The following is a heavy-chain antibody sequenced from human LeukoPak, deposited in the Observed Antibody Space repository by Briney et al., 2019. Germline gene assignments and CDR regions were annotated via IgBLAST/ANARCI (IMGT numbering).Heavy chain of an antibody. V-gene: IGHV3-30*02. CDR2: IRYDGSNK. D-gene: IGHD3-9*01. Sequence: GGSLRLSCAASGFTFSSYGMHWVRQAPGKGLEWVAFIRYDGSNKYYADSVKGRFTISRDNSKNTLYLQMNSLRAEDTAVYYCAKPEAYYDILTGYYMDVWGKGTTVTISS. J-gene: IGHJ6*04. CDR3: AKPEAYYDILTGYYMDV. CDR1: GFTFSSYG.